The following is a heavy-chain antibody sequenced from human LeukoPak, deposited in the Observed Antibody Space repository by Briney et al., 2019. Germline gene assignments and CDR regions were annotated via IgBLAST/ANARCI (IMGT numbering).Heavy chain of an antibody. CDR1: GFTLSSYG. Sequence: RSGGSLRLSCAASGFTLSSYGMHWVRQAPGKGLECISYISRTSSHTNYADSVKGRFAISRDNTKNSLYLQMNNLRAEDTAVYYCASLWLVPRGLYYYGMDVWGQGTTVTVSS. CDR3: ASLWLVPRGLYYYGMDV. J-gene: IGHJ6*02. D-gene: IGHD6-19*01. V-gene: IGHV3-48*04. CDR2: ISRTSSHT.